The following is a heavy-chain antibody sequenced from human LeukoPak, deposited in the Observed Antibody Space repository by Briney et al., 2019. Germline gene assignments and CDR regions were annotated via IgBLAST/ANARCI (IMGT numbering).Heavy chain of an antibody. CDR1: GGSVTSGGYY. D-gene: IGHD6-6*01. CDR3: ARISAGRYGMDV. J-gene: IGHJ6*02. V-gene: IGHV4-31*03. CDR2: VYYTGST. Sequence: PSQTLSLTCTVSGGSVTSGGYYCSWIRQHPGKGLEWIGYVYYTGSTYYNPSLKSRVTISPDTSKNHFSLKVSSVTAAVTAVYYCARISAGRYGMDVWGQGTTVTVSS.